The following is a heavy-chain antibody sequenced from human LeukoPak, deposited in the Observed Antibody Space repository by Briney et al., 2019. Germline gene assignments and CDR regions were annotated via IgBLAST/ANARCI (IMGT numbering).Heavy chain of an antibody. Sequence: SVKVSCKASGGTFSSYAISWVRQAPGQGLERMGRIITILDIAHYAQKIQGRVTITADKSTSTAYMELSSRRSDDTAVYYGARSGYDILTSDYWGQGTLVTVSS. J-gene: IGHJ4*02. D-gene: IGHD3-9*01. CDR3: ARSGYDILTSDY. CDR2: IITILDIA. CDR1: GGTFSSYA. V-gene: IGHV1-69*04.